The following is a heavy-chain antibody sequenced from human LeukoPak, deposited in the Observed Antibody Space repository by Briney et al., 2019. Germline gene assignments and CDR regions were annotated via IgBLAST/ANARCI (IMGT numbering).Heavy chain of an antibody. CDR1: GFTFTNYA. V-gene: IGHV3-23*01. CDR2: IGGDGASS. D-gene: IGHD1-26*01. CDR3: ARRVGGTPDY. Sequence: QPGGSLRLSCAASGFTFTNYAMTWVRQTPGKGLEWVSAIGGDGASSDYADSVKGRFTNSRDNSKNTLYLQMNSLRAEDTALYYCARRVGGTPDYWGLGTLVTVSS. J-gene: IGHJ4*02.